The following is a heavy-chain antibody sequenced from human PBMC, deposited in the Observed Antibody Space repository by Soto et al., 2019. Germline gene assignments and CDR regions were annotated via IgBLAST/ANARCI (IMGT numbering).Heavy chain of an antibody. CDR2: INHSGNT. Sequence: SETLSLTCAVDGGSVSGYYWTWIRQPPGKGLEWIGEINHSGNTNYNPSLESRVTMSVDTSKNQFSLKLSSVTAADTAVYYCARGLELRYFDWLLRDYYYGMDVWGQGTTVTVSS. V-gene: IGHV4-34*01. CDR1: GGSVSGYY. D-gene: IGHD3-9*01. CDR3: ARGLELRYFDWLLRDYYYGMDV. J-gene: IGHJ6*02.